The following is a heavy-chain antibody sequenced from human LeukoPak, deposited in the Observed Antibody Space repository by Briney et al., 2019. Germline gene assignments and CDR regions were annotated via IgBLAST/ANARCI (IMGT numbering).Heavy chain of an antibody. V-gene: IGHV4-4*09. D-gene: IGHD5-12*01. J-gene: IGHJ4*02. CDR3: ARIPLGYSGAYYFDY. CDR2: ISSSGSV. CDR1: RGSISGSIRSYY. Sequence: PSETLSLTCTVSRGSISGSIRSYYWSWLRQPPGKGLEWIGYISSSGSVNDNPSLRGRVTISVDTSKNQFFLSLSSVSAADTAVYYCARIPLGYSGAYYFDYWGQGTLVTVSP.